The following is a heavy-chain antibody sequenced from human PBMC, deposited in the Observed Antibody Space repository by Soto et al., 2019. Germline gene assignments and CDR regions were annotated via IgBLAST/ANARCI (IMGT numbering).Heavy chain of an antibody. J-gene: IGHJ4*02. V-gene: IGHV3-23*01. Sequence: PGGSLRLSCAASGFTFSSYAMSWVRQAPGKGLEWVSAISGSGGSTYCADSVKGRFTISRDNAKNSLYLQMNSLRAEDTAVYYCARGDYFDRRFDFWGQGALVTVSS. CDR1: GFTFSSYA. CDR3: ARGDYFDRRFDF. CDR2: ISGSGGST. D-gene: IGHD3-9*01.